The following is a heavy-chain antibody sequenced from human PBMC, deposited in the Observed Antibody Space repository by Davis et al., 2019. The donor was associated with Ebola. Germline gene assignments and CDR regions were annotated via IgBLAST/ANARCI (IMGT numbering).Heavy chain of an antibody. CDR3: ASPEGIAARLGAFDI. Sequence: PSETLSLTCAVYGGSFSGYYWSWIRQPPGKGLEWIGEINHSGSTNYNPSLKSRVTISVDTSKNQFSLKLSSVTAADTAVYYCASPEGIAARLGAFDIWGQGTMVTVSS. V-gene: IGHV4-34*01. CDR2: INHSGST. J-gene: IGHJ3*02. CDR1: GGSFSGYY. D-gene: IGHD6-6*01.